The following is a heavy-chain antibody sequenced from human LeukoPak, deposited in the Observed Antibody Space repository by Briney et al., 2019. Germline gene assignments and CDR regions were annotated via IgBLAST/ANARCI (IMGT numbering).Heavy chain of an antibody. CDR2: INPSGGST. CDR1: GYTFTSYY. CDR3: ARASAVDEYGDFEY. Sequence: GASVKVSCKASGYTFTSYYMHRVRQAPGQGLEWMGIINPSGGSTNYAQKFQGRVTMTRDTSTSTVYMELSRLRSEDTAVYYCARASAVDEYGDFEYWGQGTLVTVSS. V-gene: IGHV1-46*01. J-gene: IGHJ4*02. D-gene: IGHD4-17*01.